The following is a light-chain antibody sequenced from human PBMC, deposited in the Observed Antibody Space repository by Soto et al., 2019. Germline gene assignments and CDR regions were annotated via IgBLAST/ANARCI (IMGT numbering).Light chain of an antibody. V-gene: IGKV3-11*01. J-gene: IGKJ1*01. Sequence: PGERVTLSCRASQSVSSSYLTWYQQKPGQAPRLLIYDVSNRATGIPARFSGSGSGTDFTLTISSLEPEDFAVYYCQQRSNWPRTFGQGTKVDNK. CDR1: QSVSSSY. CDR3: QQRSNWPRT. CDR2: DVS.